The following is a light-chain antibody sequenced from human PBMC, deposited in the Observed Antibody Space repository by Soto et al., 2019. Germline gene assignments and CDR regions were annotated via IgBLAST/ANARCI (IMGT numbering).Light chain of an antibody. CDR1: SSDVVAYTS. V-gene: IGLV2-14*01. CDR2: EVS. CDR3: TPYTRDNRSYF. J-gene: IGLJ1*01. Sequence: QSALTQPASVSGSPGQSITISSTGTSSDVVAYTSVSWYQQHPGKAPKLMIYEVSNRPSGVSNRFSGCKSANTASLTISGLQAEEVAQYYCTPYTRDNRSYFFGTGTMLTAL.